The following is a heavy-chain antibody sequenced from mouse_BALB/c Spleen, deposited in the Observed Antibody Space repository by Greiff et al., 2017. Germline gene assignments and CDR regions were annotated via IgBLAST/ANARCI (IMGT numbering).Heavy chain of an antibody. CDR2: IDPANGNT. Sequence: VQLQQSGAELVKPGASVKLSCTASGFNIKDTYMHWVKQRPEQGLEWIGRIDPANGNTKYDPKFQGKATITADTSSNTAYLQLSSLTSEDTAVYYCARGVYYRYDGYFDFWGAGTTVTVSS. J-gene: IGHJ1*01. D-gene: IGHD2-14*01. V-gene: IGHV14-3*02. CDR3: ARGVYYRYDGYFDF. CDR1: GFNIKDTY.